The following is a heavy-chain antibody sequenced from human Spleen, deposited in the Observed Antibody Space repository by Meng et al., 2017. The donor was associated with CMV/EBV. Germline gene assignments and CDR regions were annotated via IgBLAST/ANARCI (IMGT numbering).Heavy chain of an antibody. CDR2: ISSGSSYI. V-gene: IGHV3-21*01. CDR1: GFTFSSYS. D-gene: IGHD2-15*01. Sequence: GESLKISCAASGFTFSSYSMNWVRQAPGKGLEWVSSISSGSSYIYYADSVKGRFTISRDNAKNSLYLQMNGLRAEDTAMYYCARDICSAGSCYAFPEWGYYFDYWGQGILVTVSS. J-gene: IGHJ4*02. CDR3: ARDICSAGSCYAFPEWGYYFDY.